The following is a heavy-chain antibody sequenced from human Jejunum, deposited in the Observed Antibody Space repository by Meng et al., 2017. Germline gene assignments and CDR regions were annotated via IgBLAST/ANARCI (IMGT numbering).Heavy chain of an antibody. D-gene: IGHD3-22*01. CDR2: ISDNGGRI. Sequence: GESLKISCAASGFTFNTYAMSWIRQAPGKGLEWVSVISDNGGRIFYADSVRGRFTISRDNSKNTLYLQMNSLRADDTAIYYCAKGEYSFGYNDYWGQGTLVTVSS. J-gene: IGHJ4*02. CDR1: GFTFNTYA. V-gene: IGHV3-23*01. CDR3: AKGEYSFGYNDY.